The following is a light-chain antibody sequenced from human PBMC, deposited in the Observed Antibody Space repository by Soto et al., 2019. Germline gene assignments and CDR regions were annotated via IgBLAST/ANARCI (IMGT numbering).Light chain of an antibody. Sequence: QSALTQPASVSGSPGQSITISCTGTSSDVGGYNYVSWYQQHPGKAPKLMIYEVSNRPSGVSNRFSGSKSGNTASLTISVLHAEDEADYYCSSYTISCTLVFGGGTKRTVL. CDR1: SSDVGGYNY. J-gene: IGLJ2*01. V-gene: IGLV2-14*01. CDR2: EVS. CDR3: SSYTISCTLV.